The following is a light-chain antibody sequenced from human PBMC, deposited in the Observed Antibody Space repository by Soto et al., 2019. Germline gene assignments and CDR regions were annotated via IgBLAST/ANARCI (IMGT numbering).Light chain of an antibody. CDR1: HSLVYSDGTTY. J-gene: IGKJ1*01. CDR2: RVS. Sequence: DVVITQSPLSLPVTLGQPASISCRSNHSLVYSDGTTYLTWFQQRPGQSPRRLIYRVSDRDSGAPARFSGSGSGTDFTLKISRVEADDVGVYYCMQGTHWPWTFGQGTKLEIK. V-gene: IGKV2-30*01. CDR3: MQGTHWPWT.